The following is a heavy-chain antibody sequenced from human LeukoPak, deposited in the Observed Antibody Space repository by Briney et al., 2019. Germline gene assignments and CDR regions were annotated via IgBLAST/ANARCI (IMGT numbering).Heavy chain of an antibody. Sequence: PSETLSLTCTVSGGSISSYYWSWIRQPPGKGLEWIGYIYYSGSTNYNPSLKSRVTISVDTSKNQFSLKPSSVTAADTAVYYCAILSGHSSSSRRSFYYYYMDVWGKGTTVTVSS. CDR2: IYYSGST. CDR1: GGSISSYY. CDR3: AILSGHSSSSRRSFYYYYMDV. J-gene: IGHJ6*03. V-gene: IGHV4-59*08. D-gene: IGHD6-6*01.